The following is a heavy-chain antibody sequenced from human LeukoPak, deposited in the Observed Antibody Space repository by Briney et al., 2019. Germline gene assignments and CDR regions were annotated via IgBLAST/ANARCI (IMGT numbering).Heavy chain of an antibody. J-gene: IGHJ3*02. D-gene: IGHD3-9*01. CDR3: ARPYYDILTGYLRPGAFDI. V-gene: IGHV4-59*08. CDR2: IYYSGST. Sequence: SETLSLTCTVSGGSISSYYWSWIRQPPGKGLEWIGYIYYSGSTNYNPSLKSRVTISVDTSKNQFSLKLSSVTAADTAVYYCARPYYDILTGYLRPGAFDIWSQGTMVTVSS. CDR1: GGSISSYY.